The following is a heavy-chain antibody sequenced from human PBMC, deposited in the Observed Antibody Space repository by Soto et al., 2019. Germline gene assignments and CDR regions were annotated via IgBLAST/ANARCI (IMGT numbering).Heavy chain of an antibody. Sequence: GGSLRLSCAASGFTFSSYGMHWVRQAPGKGLEWVAVISYDGSNKYYADSVKGRFTISRDNSKNTLYLQMNSLRAEDTAVYYCAKDSSRDGYNVPLLLGYWGQGTLVTVSS. J-gene: IGHJ4*02. CDR1: GFTFSSYG. D-gene: IGHD5-12*01. V-gene: IGHV3-30*18. CDR3: AKDSSRDGYNVPLLLGY. CDR2: ISYDGSNK.